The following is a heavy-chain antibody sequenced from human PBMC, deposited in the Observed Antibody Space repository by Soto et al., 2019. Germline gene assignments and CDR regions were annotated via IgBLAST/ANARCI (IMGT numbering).Heavy chain of an antibody. CDR3: ARDLEQHVGWFDP. V-gene: IGHV4-59*01. J-gene: IGHJ5*02. CDR1: GGSISSYY. D-gene: IGHD6-13*01. Sequence: PSETLSLTCTVSGGSISSYYWSWIRQPPGKGLEWIGYIYYSGSTNYNPSLKSRVTISVDTSKNQFSLKLSSVTAADTAVYYCARDLEQHVGWFDPWCQGPLVTASS. CDR2: IYYSGST.